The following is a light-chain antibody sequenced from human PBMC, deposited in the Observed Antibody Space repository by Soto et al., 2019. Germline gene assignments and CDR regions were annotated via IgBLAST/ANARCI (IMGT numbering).Light chain of an antibody. CDR2: EVS. CDR1: SSDVGAYDY. J-gene: IGLJ1*01. Sequence: QSALTQPASVSGSPGQSITISCTGTSSDVGAYDYVSCYQQHPDKAPKLMIYEVSNRPSGVSNRFSGSKSVNTATLTISGLQAVDEADYDCSSYTSSSTRVFGNGTKLTVL. V-gene: IGLV2-14*03. CDR3: SSYTSSSTRV.